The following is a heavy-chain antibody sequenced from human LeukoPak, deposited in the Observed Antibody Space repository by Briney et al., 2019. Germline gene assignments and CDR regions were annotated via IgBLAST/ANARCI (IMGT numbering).Heavy chain of an antibody. Sequence: PSETLSLTCTVSGGSISSGSYYWSWIRQPAGKGLEWIGRIYISGSTNYNASLKSRVTMSVDTSKNQFSLKLSSVTAADTAVYYCARETVAVTARALDYWGQGAPVTVSS. CDR3: ARETVAVTARALDY. V-gene: IGHV4-61*02. J-gene: IGHJ4*02. D-gene: IGHD6-19*01. CDR1: GGSISSGSYY. CDR2: IYISGST.